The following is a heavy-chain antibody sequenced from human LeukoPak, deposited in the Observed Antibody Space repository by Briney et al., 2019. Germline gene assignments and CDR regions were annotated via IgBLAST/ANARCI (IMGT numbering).Heavy chain of an antibody. CDR1: GYTFTTYG. CDR3: ARGLSFGPESSGYYYLPDY. V-gene: IGHV1-18*01. J-gene: IGHJ4*02. CDR2: ITAYNGNT. Sequence: ASVKVSCKASGYTFTTYGISWVRQAPGQGLEWMGWITAYNGNTHYAQKLQGRVTLTTDTSTSTDYMELRSLRSDDTAVYYCARGLSFGPESSGYYYLPDYWGQGTLVTVSS. D-gene: IGHD3-22*01.